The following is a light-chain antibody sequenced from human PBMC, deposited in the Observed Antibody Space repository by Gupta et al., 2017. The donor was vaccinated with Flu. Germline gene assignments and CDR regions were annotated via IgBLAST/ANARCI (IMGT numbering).Light chain of an antibody. CDR3: LLKPSAATSPGV. V-gene: IGLV7-46*01. CDR1: TGAVTSGHY. J-gene: IGLJ3*02. Sequence: TLTCASSTGAVTSGHYTYWFQQKPGQAPRTLIFDKNNKHSWTPARFSGSILGCKAALTLSLAQPGDDAAYYWLLKPSAATSPGVFGGGTKLTVL. CDR2: DKN.